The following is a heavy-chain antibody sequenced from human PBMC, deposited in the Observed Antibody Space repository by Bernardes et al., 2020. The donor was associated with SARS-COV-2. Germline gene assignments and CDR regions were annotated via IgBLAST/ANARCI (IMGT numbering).Heavy chain of an antibody. CDR3: AKGRSSCWIDFDS. CDR2: ISRDGRNI. CDR1: GFTFDDYA. D-gene: IGHD6-13*01. J-gene: IGHJ4*02. V-gene: IGHV3-9*01. Sequence: GGSLRLSCAASGFTFDDYAMHWVRQVPGKGLEWVSGISRDGRNIDYADSVKGRFTISRDNAKNSLYLQMNSLRPEDTALYYCAKGRSSCWIDFDSWGQGTPVTVSS.